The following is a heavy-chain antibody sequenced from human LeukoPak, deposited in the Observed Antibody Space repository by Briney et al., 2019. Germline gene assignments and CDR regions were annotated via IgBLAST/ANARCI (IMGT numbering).Heavy chain of an antibody. Sequence: SETLSLTCTVSGGSISSYYWSWIRQPPGKGLEWIGEINHSGSTNYNPSLKSRVTISVDTSKNQFSLKLSSVTAADTAVYYCARDHRDSGYDSSRRFDPWGQGTLVTVSS. J-gene: IGHJ5*02. CDR2: INHSGST. CDR3: ARDHRDSGYDSSRRFDP. CDR1: GGSISSYY. D-gene: IGHD5-12*01. V-gene: IGHV4-34*01.